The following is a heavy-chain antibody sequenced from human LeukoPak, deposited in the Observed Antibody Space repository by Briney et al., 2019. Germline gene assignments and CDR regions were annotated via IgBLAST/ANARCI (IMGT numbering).Heavy chain of an antibody. CDR1: GYTFTSYG. CDR3: AKVGVLFSGFDP. D-gene: IGHD2-15*01. Sequence: ASEKVSCKASGYTFTSYGISWVRQAPGQGLEWMGWISAYNGNTNYAQKLQGRVTMTTDTSTTTAYLELRSLRFDDTAVYFCAKVGVLFSGFDPWGQGTLVTVSS. V-gene: IGHV1-18*01. CDR2: ISAYNGNT. J-gene: IGHJ5*02.